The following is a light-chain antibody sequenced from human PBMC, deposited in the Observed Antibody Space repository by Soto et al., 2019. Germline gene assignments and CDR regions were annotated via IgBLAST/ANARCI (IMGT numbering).Light chain of an antibody. CDR2: AAS. CDR3: QQSFQGA. J-gene: IGKJ1*01. Sequence: DIQMTLSPSSLSATIGDRDPIICRASESIISYLNWYQQKPGKAPKLLIYAASSLQSGVPSRFSGSGSGTDFTLTISSLQPEEFATYYCQQSFQGAFGQGTKVDI. V-gene: IGKV1-39*01. CDR1: ESIISY.